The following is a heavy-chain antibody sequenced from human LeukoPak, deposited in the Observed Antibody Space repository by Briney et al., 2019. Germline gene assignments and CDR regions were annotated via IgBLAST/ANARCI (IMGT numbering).Heavy chain of an antibody. D-gene: IGHD3-10*01. CDR1: GGSISSSSYY. V-gene: IGHV4-39*07. Sequence: PSETLSLTCTVSGGSISSSSYYWGWIRQPPGKGLEWIGEINHSGSTNYNPSLKSRVTISVDTSKNQFSLKLSSVTAADTAVYYCARGRGSWNYYGSGSYYNVAGLSPYYFDYWGQGTLVTVSS. CDR2: INHSGST. CDR3: ARGRGSWNYYGSGSYYNVAGLSPYYFDY. J-gene: IGHJ4*02.